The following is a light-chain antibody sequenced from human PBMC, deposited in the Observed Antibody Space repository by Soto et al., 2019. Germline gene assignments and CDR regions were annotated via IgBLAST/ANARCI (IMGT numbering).Light chain of an antibody. CDR1: QSISSN. Sequence: IVMTQSPVTLSVSPGERATLSCRASQSISSNLAWYQQTPGRAPRLLIHGASTRATGIPARFSGSGSGTEFSLTISSLQSEDFADYYCQQYNNWPLTFGGGTKVEIK. V-gene: IGKV3-15*01. CDR2: GAS. CDR3: QQYNNWPLT. J-gene: IGKJ4*01.